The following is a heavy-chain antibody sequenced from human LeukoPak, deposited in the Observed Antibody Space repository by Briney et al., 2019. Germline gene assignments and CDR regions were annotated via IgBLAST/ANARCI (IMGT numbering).Heavy chain of an antibody. J-gene: IGHJ4*02. CDR1: GFTFSDYA. Sequence: GGSLRLSCVVSGFTFSDYAMSWVRQAPGKGLEWVSAISGSGASTIYADSVRGRFTISRDNSKNTLYLQMNSLRAEDTAVYYCAREGTWSYYYDYWGQGTLVTVSS. D-gene: IGHD1-26*01. CDR2: ISGSGAST. CDR3: AREGTWSYYYDY. V-gene: IGHV3-23*01.